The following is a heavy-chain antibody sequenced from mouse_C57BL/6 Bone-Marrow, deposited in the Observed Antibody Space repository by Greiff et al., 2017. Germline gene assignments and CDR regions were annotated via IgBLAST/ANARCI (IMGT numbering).Heavy chain of an antibody. Sequence: EVHLVESGAELVRPGASVKLSCTASGFNIKDDYMHWVKQRPEQGLEWIGWIDPENGDTEYASKFQGKATITADTSSNTAYLQLSSLTSEDTAVYYCTTHYGSSYYFDYWGQGTTLTVSS. CDR2: IDPENGDT. D-gene: IGHD1-1*01. V-gene: IGHV14-4*01. CDR3: TTHYGSSYYFDY. CDR1: GFNIKDDY. J-gene: IGHJ2*01.